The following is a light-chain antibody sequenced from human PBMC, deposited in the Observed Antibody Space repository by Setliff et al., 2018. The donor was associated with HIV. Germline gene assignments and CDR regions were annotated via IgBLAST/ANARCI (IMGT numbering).Light chain of an antibody. J-gene: IGLJ1*01. Sequence: QSALTQPASVSGSPGQSITLSCTGTRSDVGAYNYVSWYQQHPDKAPKLLIYEVTNRPSGVSNRFSGSKSGTTASLTISGLQAEDEAVYFCSSYRGGSTLFVLGPGTKVTVL. CDR2: EVT. CDR3: SSYRGGSTLFV. CDR1: RSDVGAYNY. V-gene: IGLV2-14*01.